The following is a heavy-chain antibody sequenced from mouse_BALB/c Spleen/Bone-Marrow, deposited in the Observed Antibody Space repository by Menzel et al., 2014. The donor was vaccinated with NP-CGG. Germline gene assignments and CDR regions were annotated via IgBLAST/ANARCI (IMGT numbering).Heavy chain of an antibody. CDR3: ARRGYGNLDY. J-gene: IGHJ2*01. CDR2: ISYDGNN. Sequence: EVKLQESGPGLVKPSQSLSLTCSVTGYSITSGYYWNWIRQFPGNKLEWMGYISYDGNNNYNPSLKNRIPITRDTSKNQFFLKLNSVTTEDTATYYCARRGYGNLDYWGQGTTLTVSS. D-gene: IGHD2-10*02. CDR1: GYSITSGYY. V-gene: IGHV3-6*02.